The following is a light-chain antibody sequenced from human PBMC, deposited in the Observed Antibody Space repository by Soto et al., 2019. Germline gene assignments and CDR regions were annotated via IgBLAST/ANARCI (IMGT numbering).Light chain of an antibody. Sequence: DIQMTQSPSSLSASVGDRVTITCRASQSINNKLIWYQVKPGEAPNPLIYDASSLKSGVPARFSGSGSGTEFTLTISGLQPDDFATYYCQQYNTYSTFGQGTRLEI. CDR1: QSINNK. J-gene: IGKJ5*01. CDR2: DAS. CDR3: QQYNTYST. V-gene: IGKV1-5*01.